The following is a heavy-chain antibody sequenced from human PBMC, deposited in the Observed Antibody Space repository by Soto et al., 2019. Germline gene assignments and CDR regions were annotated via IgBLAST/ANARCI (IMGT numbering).Heavy chain of an antibody. V-gene: IGHV3-74*01. J-gene: IGHJ4*02. Sequence: GGSLRLSCGASGFTFSNHWMHWVRQTPGKGLVWVSRINSDGSSTSYADSVKGRFTISRDNAKNTLYLQMNSLRAEDTAVYYCARDDAAIAAAGKYFDYWGQGTLVTVSS. D-gene: IGHD6-13*01. CDR1: GFTFSNHW. CDR3: ARDDAAIAAAGKYFDY. CDR2: INSDGSST.